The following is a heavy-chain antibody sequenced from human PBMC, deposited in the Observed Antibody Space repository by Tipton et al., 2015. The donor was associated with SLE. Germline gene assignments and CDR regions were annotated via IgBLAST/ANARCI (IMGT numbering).Heavy chain of an antibody. CDR2: IYTSGNT. CDR1: GGSINSYY. J-gene: IGHJ4*02. D-gene: IGHD6-19*01. V-gene: IGHV4-4*08. Sequence: TLSLTCTVSGGSINSYYWSWSRQPPGKGLEWIGNIYTSGNTNYNPSLKSRVTISVDTSKNQFSLKLSSVTAADTAVYYCARVGYSSGSYYFDYWGQGTLVTVSS. CDR3: ARVGYSSGSYYFDY.